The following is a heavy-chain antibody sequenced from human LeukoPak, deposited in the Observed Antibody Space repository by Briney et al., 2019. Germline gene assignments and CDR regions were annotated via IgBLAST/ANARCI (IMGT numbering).Heavy chain of an antibody. CDR1: GYTFTSYY. D-gene: IGHD6-6*01. CDR3: ARDLVIKGFDY. Sequence: GASVKVSCKASGYTFTSYYMHWVRQAPGQGLEWMGIINPSGGSTSYAQKFPGRVPMTRDTSTSTVYMELSRLRSEDTAVYYCARDLVIKGFDYWGQGTLVTVSS. CDR2: INPSGGST. J-gene: IGHJ4*02. V-gene: IGHV1-46*01.